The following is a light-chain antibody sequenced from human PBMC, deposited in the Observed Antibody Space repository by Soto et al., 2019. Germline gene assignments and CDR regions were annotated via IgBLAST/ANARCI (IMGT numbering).Light chain of an antibody. CDR3: CSYAGSYTLV. J-gene: IGLJ3*02. CDR2: DVN. V-gene: IGLV2-11*01. Sequence: QSALTQPRSVSGSPGQSVTISFTGTSSDVGGYNYVSWYQHHPGKAPQLMIYDVNKRPSGVPDRFSGSKSGNTASLAISGLQAEDEADYFCCSYAGSYTLVFGGGTKLTVL. CDR1: SSDVGGYNY.